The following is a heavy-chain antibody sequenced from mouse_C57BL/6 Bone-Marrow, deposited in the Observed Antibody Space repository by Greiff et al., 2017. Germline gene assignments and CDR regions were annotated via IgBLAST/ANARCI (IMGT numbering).Heavy chain of an antibody. J-gene: IGHJ2*01. CDR1: GFNIKDDY. Sequence: EVQGVESGAELVRPGASVKLSCTASGFNIKDDYMHWVKQRPEQGLEWIGWIDPENGDTEYASKFQGKATITADTASNTAYLQLSSLTSEDTAVYYCSLITTAGNYWGQGTTLTVSS. CDR3: SLITTAGNY. D-gene: IGHD1-1*01. V-gene: IGHV14-4*01. CDR2: IDPENGDT.